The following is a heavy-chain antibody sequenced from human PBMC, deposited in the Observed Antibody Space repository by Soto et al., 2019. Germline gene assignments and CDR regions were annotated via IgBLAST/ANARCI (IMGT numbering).Heavy chain of an antibody. V-gene: IGHV1-69*01. CDR3: ARGPAAARGGMDV. D-gene: IGHD6-13*01. Sequence: QVQLVQSGAEVKKPGSSVKVSCKASGGTFSSYAISWVRQAPGQGLEWMGGIIPIFGTANYAQKFQGRVTITADEPTSTPYREQSSRRSEDRAVDYWARGPAAARGGMDVWGQGPTVPVSS. J-gene: IGHJ6*02. CDR1: GGTFSSYA. CDR2: IIPIFGTA.